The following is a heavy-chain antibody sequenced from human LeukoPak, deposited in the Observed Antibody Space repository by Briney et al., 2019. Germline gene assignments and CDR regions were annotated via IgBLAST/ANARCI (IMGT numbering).Heavy chain of an antibody. V-gene: IGHV3-74*01. CDR2: ISPDGSRT. Sequence: GGSLRLSCAASGFTFSNHWMHWVHQTPEKGLVWVSNISPDGSRTDYADSVKGRFTISRGNSKNTLYLQMNSLRAEDTAVYYCAKGGYSYGQYFDYWGQGTLVTVSS. CDR3: AKGGYSYGQYFDY. CDR1: GFTFSNHW. D-gene: IGHD5-18*01. J-gene: IGHJ4*02.